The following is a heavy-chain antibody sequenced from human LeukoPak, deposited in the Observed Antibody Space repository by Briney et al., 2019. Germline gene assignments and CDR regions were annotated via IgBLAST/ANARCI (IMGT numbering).Heavy chain of an antibody. CDR1: GGSISSSSYY. CDR2: INHSGST. CDR3: ARVAKGVVKKRYFDL. Sequence: SETLSLTCTVSGGSISSSSYYWSWIRQPPGKGLEWIGEINHSGSTNYNPSLKSRVTISVDTSKNQFSLKLSSVTAADTAVYYCARVAKGVVKKRYFDLWGRGTLVTVSS. J-gene: IGHJ2*01. V-gene: IGHV4-39*07. D-gene: IGHD3-3*01.